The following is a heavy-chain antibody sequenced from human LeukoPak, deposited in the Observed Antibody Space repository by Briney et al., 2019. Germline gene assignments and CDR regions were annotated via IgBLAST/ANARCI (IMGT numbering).Heavy chain of an antibody. V-gene: IGHV3-23*01. CDR1: GFTFSDFA. Sequence: GGSLRLSCAASGFTFSDFAMNWVRQAPGKGLEWVTAISGNGGSTYCADSVKGRFSISRDNSKNTLYLQMNSLRAEDTAVYYCASHSNRDYWGQGTLVTVSS. D-gene: IGHD4-11*01. CDR2: ISGNGGST. CDR3: ASHSNRDY. J-gene: IGHJ4*02.